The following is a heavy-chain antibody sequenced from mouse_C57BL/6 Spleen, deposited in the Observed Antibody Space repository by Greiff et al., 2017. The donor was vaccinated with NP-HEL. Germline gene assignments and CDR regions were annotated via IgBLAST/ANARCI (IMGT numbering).Heavy chain of an antibody. J-gene: IGHJ3*01. D-gene: IGHD2-4*01. V-gene: IGHV5-17*01. CDR1: GFTFSDYG. CDR2: ISSGSSTI. Sequence: EVKVVESGGGLVKPGGSLKLSCAASGFTFSDYGMHWVRQAPEKGLEWVAYISSGSSTIYYADTVKGRFTISRDNAKNTLFLQMTRLRSEDTAMYYCARAYDYDLPWFAYWGQGTLVTVSA. CDR3: ARAYDYDLPWFAY.